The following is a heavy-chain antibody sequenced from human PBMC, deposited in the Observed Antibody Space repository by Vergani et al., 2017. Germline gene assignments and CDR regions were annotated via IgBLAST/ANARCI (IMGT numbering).Heavy chain of an antibody. CDR1: KFNFLDYW. V-gene: IGHV3-7*03. CDR3: TTMYYYDSSGYYYWDPWGHYGMDV. CDR2: IKEDGSDT. D-gene: IGHD3-22*01. J-gene: IGHJ6*02. Sequence: EVKLVESGGGLVPPGGSLTLSCVGSKFNFLDYWMTWVRQAPGKGLEWVANIKEDGSDTFYGDSVKGRFTISRDNAAKSLSLQMNSLKAEDTAVYYCTTMYYYDSSGYYYWDPWGHYGMDVWGQGTTVTVSS.